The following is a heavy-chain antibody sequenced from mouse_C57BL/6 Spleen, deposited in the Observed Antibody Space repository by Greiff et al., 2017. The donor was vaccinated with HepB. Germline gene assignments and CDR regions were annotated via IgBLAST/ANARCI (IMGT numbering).Heavy chain of an antibody. CDR3: AREDYGNYDAMDY. CDR2: IYPGDGDT. V-gene: IGHV1-82*01. J-gene: IGHJ4*01. D-gene: IGHD2-1*01. Sequence: QVQLQQSGPELVKPGASVKISCKASGYAFSSSWMNWVKQRPGKGLEWIGRIYPGDGDTNYNEKFKGKATLTADKSSSTAYMQLSSLTSEDSAVYFCAREDYGNYDAMDYWGQGTSVTVSS. CDR1: GYAFSSSW.